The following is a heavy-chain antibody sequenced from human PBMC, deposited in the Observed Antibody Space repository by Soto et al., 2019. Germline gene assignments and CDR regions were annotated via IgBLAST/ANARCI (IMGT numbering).Heavy chain of an antibody. CDR1: GFTFREAW. CDR3: WGSAY. V-gene: IGHV3-15*07. D-gene: IGHD3-16*01. Sequence: EVQLVESGGGLVKPGGSLRVSCAASGFTFREAWMNWVRQAPGKGLEWVGRIKSRTDGGRIEYATPVKGRFIISRDDSKNTLYLQMDSLKTEDTAVYYCWGSAYWGQGTLVTVSS. J-gene: IGHJ4*02. CDR2: IKSRTDGGRI.